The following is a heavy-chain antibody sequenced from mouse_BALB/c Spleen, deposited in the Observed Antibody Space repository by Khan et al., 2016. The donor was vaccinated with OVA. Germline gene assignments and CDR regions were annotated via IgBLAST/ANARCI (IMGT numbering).Heavy chain of an antibody. J-gene: IGHJ3*01. CDR1: GYTFTDYV. V-gene: IGHV1-77*01. Sequence: QVQLQQSGPELVKPGASVKMSCKASGYTFTDYVMNWVKQRTGQGLEWIGQIYPGSDSTYYNEKFKGKATLTADRSSSTAYMQLSSLTSEDSAVYFCARAGWGVFAYWGQGTLVTVSA. D-gene: IGHD1-1*02. CDR2: IYPGSDST. CDR3: ARAGWGVFAY.